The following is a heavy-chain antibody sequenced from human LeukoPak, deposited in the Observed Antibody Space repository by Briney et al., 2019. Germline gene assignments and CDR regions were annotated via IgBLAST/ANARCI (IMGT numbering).Heavy chain of an antibody. CDR1: GFTFSDHW. Sequence: GGSLRLSCTASGFTFSDHWMNWVRQAPGKGLEWVANIKQDGGEKYYVDSVKGRFTISRDNAKNSLYLQMNSLRSEDSAVCYCAREERYTSNFDSWGQGTLVTVSS. D-gene: IGHD6-13*01. J-gene: IGHJ4*02. V-gene: IGHV3-7*05. CDR3: AREERYTSNFDS. CDR2: IKQDGGEK.